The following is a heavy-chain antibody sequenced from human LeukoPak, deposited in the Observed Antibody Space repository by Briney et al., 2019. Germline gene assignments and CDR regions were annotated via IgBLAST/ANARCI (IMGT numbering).Heavy chain of an antibody. D-gene: IGHD5-24*01. Sequence: GGSLRLSCAVSGFTFRDAAMTWVRQTPGKGLEWVSLISSSGNNAYYADSVKGRFTISRDNSKNTLSLQMNSLRVEDTAIYYCAKDIQLSTWGLGTMVTVSS. CDR1: GFTFRDAA. CDR3: AKDIQLST. J-gene: IGHJ3*01. V-gene: IGHV3-23*01. CDR2: ISSSGNNA.